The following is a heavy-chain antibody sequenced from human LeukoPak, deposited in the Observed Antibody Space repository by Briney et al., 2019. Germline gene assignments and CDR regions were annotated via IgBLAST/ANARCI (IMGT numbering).Heavy chain of an antibody. V-gene: IGHV4-39*01. J-gene: IGHJ4*02. CDR3: ASIIAAAGTVGY. D-gene: IGHD6-13*01. CDR2: IYYSGST. Sequence: PSETLSLTCTVSGGSISSTNYYWGWIRQPPGKGLEWIGSIYYSGSTYYNPSLKSRVTISVDTSKNQFSLKLSSVTAADTAVYYCASIIAAAGTVGYWGQGTLVTVSS. CDR1: GGSISSTNYY.